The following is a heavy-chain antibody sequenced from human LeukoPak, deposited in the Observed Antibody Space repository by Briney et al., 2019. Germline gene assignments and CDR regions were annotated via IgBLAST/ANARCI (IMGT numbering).Heavy chain of an antibody. CDR3: AGDGGYSGYDADC. D-gene: IGHD5-12*01. CDR2: ISDSSAM. CDR1: GFTFSTYS. V-gene: IGHV3-48*01. Sequence: PGGSLRLSCAASGFTFSTYSMKWVRQAPGKGPEWVSYISDSSAMYYADSVRGRFTISRENDKNSLFLQMNSLRAEDTAVYYCAGDGGYSGYDADCWGQGTLVTVSS. J-gene: IGHJ4*02.